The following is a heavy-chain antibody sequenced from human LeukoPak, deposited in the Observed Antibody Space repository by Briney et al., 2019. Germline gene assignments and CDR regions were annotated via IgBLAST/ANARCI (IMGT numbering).Heavy chain of an antibody. V-gene: IGHV1-69*01. CDR1: GGTFSSYA. Sequence: SVNVSCKASGGTFSSYAISWVRQAPGQGLEWMGGIIPIFGTANYAQKFQGRVTITADEFTSTAYMELSSLRSEDTAVYYCARAPPVWGIAAAGTYFDYWGQGTLVTVSS. CDR2: IIPIFGTA. D-gene: IGHD6-13*01. J-gene: IGHJ4*02. CDR3: ARAPPVWGIAAAGTYFDY.